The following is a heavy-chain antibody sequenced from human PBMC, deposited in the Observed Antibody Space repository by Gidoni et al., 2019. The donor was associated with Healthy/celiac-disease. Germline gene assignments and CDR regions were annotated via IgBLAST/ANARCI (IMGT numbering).Heavy chain of an antibody. CDR3: ARGMAVAGPGDY. Sequence: QVQLQESGPGLVKPSETLSLTCTVSGGSRSSDYWSWIRKPPGKGLEWIGYSYYSGSTNDNPSLKSRVTISVDTSKNQFSLKLSSVTAADTAVYYCARGMAVAGPGDYWGQGTLVTVSS. CDR1: GGSRSSDY. J-gene: IGHJ4*02. V-gene: IGHV4-59*01. D-gene: IGHD6-19*01. CDR2: SYYSGST.